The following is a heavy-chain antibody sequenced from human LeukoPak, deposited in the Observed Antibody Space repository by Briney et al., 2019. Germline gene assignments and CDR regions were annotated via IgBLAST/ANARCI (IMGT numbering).Heavy chain of an antibody. D-gene: IGHD2-2*01. CDR3: ARAGYCSSTSCYYYYYYMDV. Sequence: GRSLRLCCAASGFTFSSYWMRRVCQAPGEGQEWVANIKQDGSEKYYGDSVKGRFTISRDNAKNSLYLQRNSLRAEDTAGYFCARAGYCSSTSCYYYYYYMDVWGKGTTVTVSS. J-gene: IGHJ6*03. V-gene: IGHV3-7*01. CDR1: GFTFSSYW. CDR2: IKQDGSEK.